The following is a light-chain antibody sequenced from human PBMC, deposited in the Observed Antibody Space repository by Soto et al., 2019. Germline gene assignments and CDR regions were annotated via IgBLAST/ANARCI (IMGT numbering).Light chain of an antibody. CDR2: DDS. J-gene: IGLJ2*01. CDR1: NIGSES. V-gene: IGLV3-21*02. Sequence: SYERTQPPSVSVAPGQTARITCGGNNIGSESVHWYQQKPGQAPVLVVYDDSDRPSGIPERFSGSNSGNTATLTISRVEAGDEADYYCQVWDSSSDHVVFGGGTKVTVL. CDR3: QVWDSSSDHVV.